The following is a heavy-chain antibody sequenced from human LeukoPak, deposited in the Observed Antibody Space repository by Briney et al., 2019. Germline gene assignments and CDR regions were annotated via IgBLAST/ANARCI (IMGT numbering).Heavy chain of an antibody. Sequence: SQTLSLTCAVSSLSISTGGYYWSWIRQHPGKGLEWIRHIFYSGSTYYNPSLKSRVTIMVDMSNNHFSLKLTSVTAADTAVYYCARLTGATSNDAIDIWGQGTMVTVSS. CDR1: SLSISTGGYY. D-gene: IGHD5-12*01. CDR3: ARLTGATSNDAIDI. J-gene: IGHJ3*02. V-gene: IGHV4-31*11. CDR2: IFYSGST.